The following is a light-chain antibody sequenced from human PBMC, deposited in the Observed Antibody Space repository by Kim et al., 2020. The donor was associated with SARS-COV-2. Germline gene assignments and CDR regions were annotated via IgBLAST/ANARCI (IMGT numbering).Light chain of an antibody. CDR2: TDD. V-gene: IGLV1-44*01. J-gene: IGLJ3*02. CDR1: SYNIGSNT. Sequence: QSVLTQPPSASGTPGQRATISCSGSSYNIGSNTVNWYQQFPGTAPQLLIDTDDRRPSGVSDRVSCSKSGTSASMTISALRSEDEAAYYCATWDGSLDVWMFGGGTKVTVL. CDR3: ATWDGSLDVWM.